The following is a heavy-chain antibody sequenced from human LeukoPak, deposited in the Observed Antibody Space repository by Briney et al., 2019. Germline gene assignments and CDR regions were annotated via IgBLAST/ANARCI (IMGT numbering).Heavy chain of an antibody. Sequence: NSSETLSLTCTVSGGSINNYYWSWIRQPAGKGLEWIGRIYTSGSTNYNPSLKSRVTMSVDTSKNQCTLKLSSVTAADTAVYYCARVGDYALKDWGQGTPVTVSS. D-gene: IGHD3-16*01. CDR3: ARVGDYALKD. V-gene: IGHV4-4*07. J-gene: IGHJ4*02. CDR1: GGSINNYY. CDR2: IYTSGST.